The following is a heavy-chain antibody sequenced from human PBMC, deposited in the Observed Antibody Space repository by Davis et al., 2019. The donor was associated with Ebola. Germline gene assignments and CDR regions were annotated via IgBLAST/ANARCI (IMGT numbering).Heavy chain of an antibody. CDR1: GYTFSSSD. CDR3: AKDKRAYHDYVWGSVLRNAFDI. CDR2: MNPNSGNT. Sequence: ASVKVSCKASGYTFSSSDLNWVRQAPGHGLEWMGWMNPNSGNTGYAQNFQGRVTMTRDTSTSTVYMELSRLRSEDTALYYCAKDKRAYHDYVWGSVLRNAFDIWGQGRMVIVSS. J-gene: IGHJ3*02. V-gene: IGHV1-8*01. D-gene: IGHD3-16*01.